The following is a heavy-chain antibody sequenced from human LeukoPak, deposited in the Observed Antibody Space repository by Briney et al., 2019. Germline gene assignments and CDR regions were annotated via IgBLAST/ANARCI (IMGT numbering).Heavy chain of an antibody. CDR1: GYNFIGYW. D-gene: IGHD3-22*01. Sequence: GESLKISCKGSGYNFIGYWIGWVRQKPGKGLEWMGVVYPGDSDTCYSTSFQGQVSISADTSTRTAYLQWSSLNASDTGVYYCARRPFVGRGYHDINGYGPPYVWGKGNTVIVSS. J-gene: IGHJ6*04. V-gene: IGHV5-51*01. CDR3: ARRPFVGRGYHDINGYGPPYV. CDR2: VYPGDSDT.